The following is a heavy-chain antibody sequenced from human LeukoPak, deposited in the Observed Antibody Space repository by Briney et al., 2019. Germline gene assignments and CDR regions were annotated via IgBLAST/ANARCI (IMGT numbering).Heavy chain of an antibody. Sequence: SVKVSCTVSGGTFSTYSINWVRQAPGQGLEWMGGIIPIFGTGNPAQKFQDRVTITADAYTRTAFMELSSLRSEDTAVYYCATDVPSETVMVSAFDMWGQGTMVTV. CDR2: IIPIFGTG. CDR3: ATDVPSETVMVSAFDM. CDR1: GGTFSTYS. D-gene: IGHD5-18*01. J-gene: IGHJ3*02. V-gene: IGHV1-69*13.